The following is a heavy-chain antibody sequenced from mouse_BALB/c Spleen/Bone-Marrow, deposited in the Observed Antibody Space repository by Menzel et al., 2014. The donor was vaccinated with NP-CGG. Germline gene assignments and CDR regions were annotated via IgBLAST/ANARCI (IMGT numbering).Heavy chain of an antibody. CDR3: AISIEYRPLDY. CDR2: IDPSYGGI. J-gene: IGHJ3*01. Sequence: VQLKQPGPELEKPGASEKISCKASGYSFTGYNMNWVKQNNGKSLEWIGNIDPSYGGISYNQKFKGKATLTVDKSSNTAYMQLKSLTSEDSAVYYCAISIEYRPLDYWGQGTLVTVSA. V-gene: IGHV1-39*01. D-gene: IGHD2-14*01. CDR1: GYSFTGYN.